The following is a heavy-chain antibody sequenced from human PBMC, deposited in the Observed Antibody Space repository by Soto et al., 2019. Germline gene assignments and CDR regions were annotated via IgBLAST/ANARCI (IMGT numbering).Heavy chain of an antibody. D-gene: IGHD6-6*01. CDR1: GYTFTSYA. Sequence: SVKVSCKASGYTFTSYAMHWVRQAPGQRLEWMGWINAGNGNTKYSQKFQGRVTITRDTSASTAYMELSSLRSEDTAVYYCARDSTYSSSSARYPYGMDVCGQRTTLTVSS. J-gene: IGHJ6*02. CDR2: INAGNGNT. V-gene: IGHV1-3*01. CDR3: ARDSTYSSSSARYPYGMDV.